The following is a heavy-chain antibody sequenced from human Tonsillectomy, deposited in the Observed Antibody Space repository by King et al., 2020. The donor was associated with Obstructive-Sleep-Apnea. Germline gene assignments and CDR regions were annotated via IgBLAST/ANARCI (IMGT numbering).Heavy chain of an antibody. J-gene: IGHJ4*02. V-gene: IGHV4-39*07. CDR3: ARDPYSYFDY. CDR1: GGSISSSNYY. D-gene: IGHD1-26*01. Sequence: QLQLQESGPGLVKPSETLSLTCTVSGGSISSSNYYWGWIRQPPGKGLEWIGSIYYSGSTYFNPSLKSRVTISVDTSKNQFSLKLSSVTAADTAVYYCARDPYSYFDYWGQGTLVTVSS. CDR2: IYYSGST.